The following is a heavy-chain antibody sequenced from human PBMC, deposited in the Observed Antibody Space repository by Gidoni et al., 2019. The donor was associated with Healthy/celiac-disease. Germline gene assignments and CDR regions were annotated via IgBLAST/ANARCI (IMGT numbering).Heavy chain of an antibody. CDR3: VATVTQPYYFDY. V-gene: IGHV3-53*01. Sequence: EVQLVESGGGLIQPGGSLRLSCAASGFTVSSNYMSWVRQAPGKGLEWVSVIYSGGSTYYADSVKGRFTISRDNSKNTLYLQMNSLRAEDTAVYYCVATVTQPYYFDYWGQGTLVTVSS. CDR2: IYSGGST. J-gene: IGHJ4*02. CDR1: GFTVSSNY. D-gene: IGHD4-17*01.